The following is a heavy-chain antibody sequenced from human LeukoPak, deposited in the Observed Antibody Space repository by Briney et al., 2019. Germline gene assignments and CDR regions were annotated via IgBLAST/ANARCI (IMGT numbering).Heavy chain of an antibody. CDR2: ISSSSSYI. D-gene: IGHD6-19*01. CDR1: GFIFNSYS. J-gene: IGHJ4*02. V-gene: IGHV3-21*01. Sequence: GGSLRLSCAASGFIFNSYSMNWVRQAPGKGLEWVSSISSSSSYIYYADSVKGRFTISRDNAKNSLYLQMNSLRAEDTAVYYCARAPPSGWQRFFDYWGQGTLDTVSS. CDR3: ARAPPSGWQRFFDY.